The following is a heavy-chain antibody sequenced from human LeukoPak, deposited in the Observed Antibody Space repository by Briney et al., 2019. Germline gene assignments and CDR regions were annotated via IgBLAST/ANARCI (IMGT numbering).Heavy chain of an antibody. CDR2: IYYSGST. CDR3: ARSYGSGSPYYGMDV. CDR1: GDSISGYN. Sequence: PSETLSLTCTVSGDSISGYNWSWIRQPPGKGLEWIGYIYYSGSTNYNPSLKSRVTISVDTSKNQFSLMLSSVTAADTAVYYCARSYGSGSPYYGMDVWGQGTTVTVSS. V-gene: IGHV4-59*01. D-gene: IGHD3-10*01. J-gene: IGHJ6*02.